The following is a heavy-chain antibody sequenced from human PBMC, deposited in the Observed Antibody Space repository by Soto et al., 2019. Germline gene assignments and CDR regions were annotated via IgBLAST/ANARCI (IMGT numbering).Heavy chain of an antibody. J-gene: IGHJ6*02. V-gene: IGHV1-69*13. CDR1: GGTFSSYA. Sequence: SVEVSCKASGGTFSSYAINWVRQAPGQGLEWMGGIIPIFGTANYAQKFQGRVTITADESTSTAYMELSSLRSEDTAVYYCARAVTVTTYYYYYGMDVWGQGTTVTVS. CDR2: IIPIFGTA. CDR3: ARAVTVTTYYYYYGMDV. D-gene: IGHD4-4*01.